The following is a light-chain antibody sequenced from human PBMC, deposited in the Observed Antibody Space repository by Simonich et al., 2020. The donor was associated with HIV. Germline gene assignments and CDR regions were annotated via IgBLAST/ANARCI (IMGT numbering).Light chain of an antibody. Sequence: QSALTPPPSASGSPGQSVTFSFTGTSNDVGGYNYVSWYQQHPGKAPKLMIYEVTHRPAGVPERFSASKSGNTASLTVSGLQAEDEADYYCSSYAGSNNLVFGGGTKLTVL. J-gene: IGLJ2*01. CDR2: EVT. V-gene: IGLV2-8*01. CDR3: SSYAGSNNLV. CDR1: SNDVGGYNY.